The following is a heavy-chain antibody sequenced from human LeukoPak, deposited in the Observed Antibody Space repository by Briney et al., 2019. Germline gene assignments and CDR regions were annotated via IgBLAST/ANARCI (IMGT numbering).Heavy chain of an antibody. CDR1: GFTFSSTW. Sequence: GGSLRLPCVGSGFTFSSTWMSWVRQAPGKGLEWVARIKEDGSEKYYVDSVKGRFTISRDNAKNSLYLEMNSLRPGDTAVYYCARGGSRYLAHWGQGTLVTVSS. J-gene: IGHJ5*02. CDR2: IKEDGSEK. V-gene: IGHV3-7*04. D-gene: IGHD3-16*02. CDR3: ARGGSRYLAH.